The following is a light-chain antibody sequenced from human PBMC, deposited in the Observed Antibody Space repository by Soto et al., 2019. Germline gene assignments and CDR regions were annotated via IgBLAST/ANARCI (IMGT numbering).Light chain of an antibody. CDR2: AAS. V-gene: IGKV1-39*02. Sequence: IQMTQPPPFLSASVGDIVTTTCRASQNIRTYLTWYQQKPGKAPTFLIYAASTLQGGVPWRCSSSTTGTDFTLTITVLQPEDSASYCCQRALWAPRTFGLGTKVDIK. CDR1: QNIRTY. J-gene: IGKJ1*01. CDR3: QRALWAPRT.